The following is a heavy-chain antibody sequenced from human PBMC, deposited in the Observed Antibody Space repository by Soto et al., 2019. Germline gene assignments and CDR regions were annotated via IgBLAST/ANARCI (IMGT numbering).Heavy chain of an antibody. Sequence: QVQLVESGGGVVQPGRSLRLSCAASGFTFSSYGMPWVRQAPGKGLEWVAVISYDGSNKYYADSVKGRFTISRDNSKNTLYLQMNSLRAEDTAVYYCAKLPGTTHAFDIWGQGTMVTVSS. CDR1: GFTFSSYG. CDR2: ISYDGSNK. J-gene: IGHJ3*02. V-gene: IGHV3-30*18. D-gene: IGHD1-1*01. CDR3: AKLPGTTHAFDI.